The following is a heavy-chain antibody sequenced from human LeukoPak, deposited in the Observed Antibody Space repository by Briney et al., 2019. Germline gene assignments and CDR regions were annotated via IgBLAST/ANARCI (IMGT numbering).Heavy chain of an antibody. J-gene: IGHJ4*02. Sequence: GGYLRLSCAASGFTFSNYWMSWVHQAPGKGLEWVANIMHDRDERFYVDSVKGRFTISRDNAKNSVFLQMNSLRAEDTAVYYCARGGSRGSFWGQGILVTVSS. D-gene: IGHD1-26*01. CDR1: GFTFSNYW. CDR3: ARGGSRGSF. CDR2: IMHDRDER. V-gene: IGHV3-7*01.